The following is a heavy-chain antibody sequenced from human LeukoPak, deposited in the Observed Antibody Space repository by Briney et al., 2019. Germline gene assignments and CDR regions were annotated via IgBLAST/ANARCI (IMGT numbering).Heavy chain of an antibody. CDR2: INPNSGGT. V-gene: IGHV1-2*06. CDR3: VRDSYYDFGY. Sequence: GVSVKVSCKASGYTFTGYYMHWVRQAPGRGLEWMGRINPNSGGTNYAQKFQGRVTMTRDTSISTAYMELSRLRSDDTAVYYCVRDSYYDFGYWGQGTLVTVSS. J-gene: IGHJ4*02. D-gene: IGHD3-3*01. CDR1: GYTFTGYY.